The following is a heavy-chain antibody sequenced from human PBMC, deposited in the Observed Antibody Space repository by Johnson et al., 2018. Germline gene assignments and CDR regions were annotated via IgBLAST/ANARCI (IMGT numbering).Heavy chain of an antibody. CDR2: ISYDGSNK. V-gene: IGHV3-30*18. CDR1: RFSFSSHA. Sequence: QVQLVQSGGGLVQPGGSLRLSCAASRFSFSSHAMSWVRQAPGKGLEWVAVISYDGSNKYYADSVKGRFTISRDNSKNPLYLQMNSLRAEDTAVYYCAKSRPYYYDSADFQHWGQGTLVTVS. J-gene: IGHJ1*01. D-gene: IGHD3-22*01. CDR3: AKSRPYYYDSADFQH.